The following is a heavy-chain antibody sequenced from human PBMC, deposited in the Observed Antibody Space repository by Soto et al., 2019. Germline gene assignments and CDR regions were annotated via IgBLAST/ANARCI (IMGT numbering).Heavy chain of an antibody. CDR2: ASPDGTST. J-gene: IGHJ5*02. CDR1: GFTFSSFW. D-gene: IGHD4-17*01. V-gene: IGHV3-74*01. Sequence: GGSLRLSCAAYGFTFSSFWMHWVRQAPGKGLVWVSRASPDGTSTSYADSVKGRFTIFRDNAKNTLYMQMNSLRAEDTAVYYCTRHGSGDYFLFDPWGQGTLVTVSS. CDR3: TRHGSGDYFLFDP.